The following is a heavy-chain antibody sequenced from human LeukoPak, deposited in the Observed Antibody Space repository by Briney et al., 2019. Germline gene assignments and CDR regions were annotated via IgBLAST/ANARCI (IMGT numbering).Heavy chain of an antibody. Sequence: PGGSLRLSCAASGFTFSNYAMSWVRQAPGKGLEWVSAISGSGGSTYYADSVKGRFTISRDNSKNTLYLQMNSLRAEDTAVYYCANKDLRWLQLPIYFDYWGQGTLVTVSS. CDR1: GFTFSNYA. CDR3: ANKDLRWLQLPIYFDY. D-gene: IGHD5-24*01. CDR2: ISGSGGST. V-gene: IGHV3-23*01. J-gene: IGHJ4*02.